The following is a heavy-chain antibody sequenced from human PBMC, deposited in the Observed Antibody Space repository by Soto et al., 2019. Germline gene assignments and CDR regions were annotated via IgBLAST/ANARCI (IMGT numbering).Heavy chain of an antibody. D-gene: IGHD3-3*01. CDR1: GGSISSSNW. Sequence: WETLSLTCAVSGGSISSSNWWSWVRQPPGTGLEWIGEIYHSGSTNYNPSLKSRVTISVDKSKNQFSLKLSSVTAADTAMYYRPRGTMFGVVRNGMDVWGQGTTVTVSS. CDR2: IYHSGST. V-gene: IGHV4-4*02. J-gene: IGHJ6*02. CDR3: PRGTMFGVVRNGMDV.